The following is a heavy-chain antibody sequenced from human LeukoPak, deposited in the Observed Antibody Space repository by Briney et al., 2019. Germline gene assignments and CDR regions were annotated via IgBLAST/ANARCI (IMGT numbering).Heavy chain of an antibody. Sequence: GGSLRLSCTASGFTFGDYAMSWVRQAPGKGLEWVANIKQDGSEKYYVDSVKGRFTISRDNAKNSLYLQMNSLRAEDTAVYYCAREEWELLRYYYYYMDVWGKGTTVTVSS. V-gene: IGHV3-7*01. CDR2: IKQDGSEK. CDR3: AREEWELLRYYYYYMDV. D-gene: IGHD1-26*01. CDR1: GFTFGDYA. J-gene: IGHJ6*03.